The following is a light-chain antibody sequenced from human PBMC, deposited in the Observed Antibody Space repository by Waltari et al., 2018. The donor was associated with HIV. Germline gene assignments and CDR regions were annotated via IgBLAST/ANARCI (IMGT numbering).Light chain of an antibody. J-gene: IGLJ1*01. CDR1: SSDVGGYTY. V-gene: IGLV2-11*01. Sequence: QSALTQPRSVSGSPGPPVTISCTGTSSDVGGYTYVSWYQQHPGKAPKVIIFDVTDRPSGVPDRFSGSKSGNTASLTISGLQTEDEAEYYCCSYTGNKTYVFGTGTQVTVL. CDR2: DVT. CDR3: CSYTGNKTYV.